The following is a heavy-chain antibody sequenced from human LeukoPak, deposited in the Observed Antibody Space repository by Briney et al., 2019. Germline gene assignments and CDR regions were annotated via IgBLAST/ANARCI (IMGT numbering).Heavy chain of an antibody. Sequence: GGSLRLSCAASGFTFSSYSMNWVRQAPGKGLEWVSSISSSSYIYYADSVKGRFTISRDNAKNSLYLQMNSLRAEDTALYYCARDLAAMVTGFDIWGQGTMVTVSS. CDR3: ARDLAAMVTGFDI. D-gene: IGHD5-18*01. V-gene: IGHV3-21*04. CDR2: ISSSSYI. J-gene: IGHJ3*02. CDR1: GFTFSSYS.